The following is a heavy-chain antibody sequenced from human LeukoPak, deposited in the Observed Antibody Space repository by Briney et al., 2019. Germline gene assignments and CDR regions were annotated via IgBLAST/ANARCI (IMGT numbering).Heavy chain of an antibody. V-gene: IGHV4-61*02. CDR1: GGSISSGSYY. Sequence: PSETLSLTCTVSGGSISSGSYYWSWIRQPAGKGLEWIGRIYTSGSTNYNPSLKSRVTISVDTSKNQFSLKLSSVTAADTAVYYCARDGSGNYYWGQGTLVTVSS. D-gene: IGHD1-7*01. CDR3: ARDGSGNYY. J-gene: IGHJ4*02. CDR2: IYTSGST.